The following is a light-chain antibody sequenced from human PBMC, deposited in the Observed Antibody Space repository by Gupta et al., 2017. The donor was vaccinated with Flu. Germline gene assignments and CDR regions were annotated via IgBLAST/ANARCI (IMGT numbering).Light chain of an antibody. Sequence: EIVMTQSPATLSVSPGERATLSCRASQSVSSNLSWYQQKPGQAPRLLIYGASTRATGIPARFSGSGSGTEVTLSISSLQSEEFAVYCCQQYNNWPPRDSFGQGTKLEIK. CDR1: QSVSSN. J-gene: IGKJ2*03. CDR2: GAS. CDR3: QQYNNWPPRDS. V-gene: IGKV3-15*01.